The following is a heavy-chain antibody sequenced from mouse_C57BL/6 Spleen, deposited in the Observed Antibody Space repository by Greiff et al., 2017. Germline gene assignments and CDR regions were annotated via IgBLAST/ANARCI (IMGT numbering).Heavy chain of an antibody. J-gene: IGHJ4*01. CDR1: GFTFSSYG. CDR2: ISSGGSYT. CDR3: ARDTVYYDYDEGNYYAMDY. V-gene: IGHV5-6*01. D-gene: IGHD2-4*01. Sequence: EVKLVESGGDLVKPGGSLKLSCAASGFTFSSYGMSWVRQTPDKRLEWVATISSGGSYTYYPDSVKGRFTISRDNAKNTLYLQMSSLKSEDTAMYYCARDTVYYDYDEGNYYAMDYWGQGTSVTVSS.